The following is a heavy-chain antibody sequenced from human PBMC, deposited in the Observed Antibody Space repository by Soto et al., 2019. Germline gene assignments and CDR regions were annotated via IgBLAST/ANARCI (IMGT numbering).Heavy chain of an antibody. Sequence: PGGSLRLSCAASGFTFSSYSMNWVRQAPGKGLEWVSSISSSSSYIYYADSVKGRFTISRDNAKNSLYLQMNSRRAEDTAVYYCARDRDRGDIVVVPAAMIVATIEPYFDYWGQGTLVTVSS. J-gene: IGHJ4*02. CDR2: ISSSSSYI. CDR3: ARDRDRGDIVVVPAAMIVATIEPYFDY. V-gene: IGHV3-21*01. CDR1: GFTFSSYS. D-gene: IGHD2-2*01.